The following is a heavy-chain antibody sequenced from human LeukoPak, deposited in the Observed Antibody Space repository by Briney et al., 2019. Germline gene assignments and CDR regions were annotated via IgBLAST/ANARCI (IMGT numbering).Heavy chain of an antibody. D-gene: IGHD4-17*01. CDR1: GYTFTSYG. J-gene: IGHJ4*02. CDR3: ARDPDGDLDFDF. V-gene: IGHV1-18*04. Sequence: GASVKVSCKASGYTFTSYGVSWVRQAPGQGLGWMGWFSVYNGDRNYAQKFQGRVTLTTDTSTNTADMELRSLRSDDTAVYYCARDPDGDLDFDFWGQGTLVTVSS. CDR2: FSVYNGDR.